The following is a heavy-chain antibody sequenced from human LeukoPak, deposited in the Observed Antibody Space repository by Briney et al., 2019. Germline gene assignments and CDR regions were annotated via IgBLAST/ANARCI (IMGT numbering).Heavy chain of an antibody. CDR2: IIPIFGTA. J-gene: IGHJ4*02. V-gene: IGHV1-69*13. CDR1: RGTFSRYA. D-gene: IGHD5-12*01. Sequence: SVKVSCKASRGTFSRYAISWVRQAPGQGLEWMGGIIPIFGTANYAQKFQGRVTITADESTSTAYMEVSSLRTEDTAVYYCARAYSGYDFFDYWGQGILVTVSA. CDR3: ARAYSGYDFFDY.